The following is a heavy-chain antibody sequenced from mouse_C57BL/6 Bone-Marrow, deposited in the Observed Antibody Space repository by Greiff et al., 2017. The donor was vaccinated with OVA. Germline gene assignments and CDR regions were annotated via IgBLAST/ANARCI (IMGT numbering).Heavy chain of an antibody. CDR2: ISDGGSYT. CDR1: GFTFSSYA. D-gene: IGHD1-1*01. CDR3: ARETTVVAEGFAY. V-gene: IGHV5-4*03. Sequence: EVKLMESGGGLVKPGGSLKLSCAASGFTFSSYAMSWVRQTPDKRLEWVATISDGGSYTYYPDNVKGRFTISRYNAKNNLYLQMSHLKSEDTAMYYCARETTVVAEGFAYWGQGTLVTVSA. J-gene: IGHJ3*01.